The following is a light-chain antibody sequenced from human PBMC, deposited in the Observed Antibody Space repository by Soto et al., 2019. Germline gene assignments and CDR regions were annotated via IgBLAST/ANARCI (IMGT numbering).Light chain of an antibody. CDR1: QSVSSSY. J-gene: IGKJ3*01. Sequence: EIVLTQSPGTLSLSPGERATLSCRASQSVSSSYLAWYQQKPGQAPRLLIYGASSRATGIPDRFIGSGSGTDFTLSISRLEPADFAVYYCQHYDNSLFTFGPGTKVDIK. V-gene: IGKV3-20*01. CDR3: QHYDNSLFT. CDR2: GAS.